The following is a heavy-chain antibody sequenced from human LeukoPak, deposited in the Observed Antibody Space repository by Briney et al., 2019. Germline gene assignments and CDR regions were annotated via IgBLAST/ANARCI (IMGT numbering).Heavy chain of an antibody. Sequence: SETLSLTCTVSGGSISSYFCTWIRQPAGKGLEWIGRIHTSGSTNYNPSLKSRVTMSVDTSKNQFSLNLRSVTAADTAVYYCARLPGGDSSSVVAFDIWGQGTMVTVSS. CDR1: GGSISSYF. V-gene: IGHV4-4*07. CDR3: ARLPGGDSSSVVAFDI. CDR2: IHTSGST. D-gene: IGHD2-21*02. J-gene: IGHJ3*02.